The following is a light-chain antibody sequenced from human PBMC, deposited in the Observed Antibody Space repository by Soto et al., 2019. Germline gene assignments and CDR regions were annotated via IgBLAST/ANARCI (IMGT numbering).Light chain of an antibody. Sequence: AIRMTQSPFSLSASVGDRVTIICWASQGISSYLAWYQQKPAKAPKLFIYYASSLQSAVPSRFSGSGSGTDYTLTISSLQPEDFATYYCQQYYSTPRGTFGQGTKVEIK. V-gene: IGKV1D-43*01. CDR3: QQYYSTPRGT. CDR2: YAS. CDR1: QGISSY. J-gene: IGKJ1*01.